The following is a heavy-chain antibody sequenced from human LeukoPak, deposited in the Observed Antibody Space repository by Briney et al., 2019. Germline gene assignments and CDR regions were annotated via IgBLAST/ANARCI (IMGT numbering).Heavy chain of an antibody. J-gene: IGHJ6*03. Sequence: PGGPLRLSCAASGFTFSSYWMHWVRQAPGKGLVWVSRINSDGSSTSYADSVKGRFTISRDNSKNTLYLQMNSLRAEDTAVYYCAKEGIDYYYYYMDVWGKGTTVTISS. CDR3: AKEGIDYYYYYMDV. CDR1: GFTFSSYW. CDR2: INSDGSST. V-gene: IGHV3-74*01.